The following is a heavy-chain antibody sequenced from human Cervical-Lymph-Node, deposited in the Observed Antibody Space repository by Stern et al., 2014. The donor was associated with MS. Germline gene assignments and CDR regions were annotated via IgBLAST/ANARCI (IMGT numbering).Heavy chain of an antibody. D-gene: IGHD3-16*01. J-gene: IGHJ4*02. V-gene: IGHV1-69*01. CDR1: GGIFSSDV. Sequence: DQLVESGADVKKPGSSVKVSCKAPGGIFSSDVVNWVRQAPGQGLEWMGGIIPKFGTTHYTEKFQDRVKITADESMTTVSMDLRSLRSEDTALYYCATTFTWGQGTLITVSS. CDR2: IIPKFGTT. CDR3: ATTFT.